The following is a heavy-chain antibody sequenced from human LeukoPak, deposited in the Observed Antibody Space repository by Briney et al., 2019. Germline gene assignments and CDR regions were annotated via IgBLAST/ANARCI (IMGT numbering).Heavy chain of an antibody. CDR1: GFTFSIYA. Sequence: GGSLRLSCAASGFTFSIYAMSWVRQAPGKGLEWVSSLSSGGDYTYYAGSVKGRFTISGDNSKNTLYLQMNSLRAEDTAIYYCAKDRPNYYESNGHYYRRDGDYWGQGTLVTVSS. J-gene: IGHJ4*02. CDR3: AKDRPNYYESNGHYYRRDGDY. CDR2: LSSGGDYT. V-gene: IGHV3-23*01. D-gene: IGHD3-22*01.